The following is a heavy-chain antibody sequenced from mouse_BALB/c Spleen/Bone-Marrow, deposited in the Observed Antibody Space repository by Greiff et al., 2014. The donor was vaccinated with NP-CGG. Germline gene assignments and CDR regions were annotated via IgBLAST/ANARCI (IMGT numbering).Heavy chain of an antibody. Sequence: QQSGPELVRPGVSVKISCKGSGYTFTDYAMHWVKQSHAKSLEWIGVISTYSGNTNYNQKFKGKATMTVDKSSSTAYMELARLTSEDSAIYYCASPIYYGNYEGFAYWGQGTLVTVSA. CDR1: GYTFTDYA. J-gene: IGHJ3*01. CDR2: ISTYSGNT. CDR3: ASPIYYGNYEGFAY. V-gene: IGHV1-67*01. D-gene: IGHD2-1*01.